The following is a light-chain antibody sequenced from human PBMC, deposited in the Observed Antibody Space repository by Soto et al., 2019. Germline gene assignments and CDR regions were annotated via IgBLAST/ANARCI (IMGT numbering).Light chain of an antibody. CDR3: QLTFSPPYT. CDR2: VAS. CDR1: QSISNS. Sequence: DIQMTQSLSSLSASVGDTVTITCRASQSISNSLSWYQQKPGKAPKFLIYVASTLQRGVPSRFSGSGSGTDFTLTISSLQPEDVATYYCQLTFSPPYTFGQGTKLEIK. V-gene: IGKV1-39*01. J-gene: IGKJ2*01.